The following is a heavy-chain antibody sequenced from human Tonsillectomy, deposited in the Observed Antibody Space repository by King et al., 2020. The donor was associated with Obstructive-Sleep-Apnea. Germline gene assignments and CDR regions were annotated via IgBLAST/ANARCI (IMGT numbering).Heavy chain of an antibody. CDR2: INLRDSVS. D-gene: IGHD7-27*01. J-gene: IGHJ5*02. CDR3: ARRWGNWFDP. Sequence: QLVQSGAEVKKAGESLRISCKGSGNSFSNYWIVCVRHMPGKGLEWMWIINLRDSVSRYSPSFPGQVTMSADKSLGTAYLQWNSLKASDTATYYCARRWGNWFDPWGQGTLVTVSS. CDR1: GNSFSNYW. V-gene: IGHV5-51*01.